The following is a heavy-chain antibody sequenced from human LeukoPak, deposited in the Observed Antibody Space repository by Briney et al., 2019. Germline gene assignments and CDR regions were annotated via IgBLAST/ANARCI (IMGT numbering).Heavy chain of an antibody. D-gene: IGHD4-23*01. J-gene: IGHJ4*02. Sequence: SETLSLTCSVSGGSISSGSHHWGWFRQSPGKGLEWIGSIYDSRTIYYNPSLNSRVTISAVTSKNQFSLQLNSVTAADTAVYYCARHDGRSGGTMGALDSWGQGSLVTVSS. V-gene: IGHV4-39*01. CDR3: ARHDGRSGGTMGALDS. CDR2: IYDSRTI. CDR1: GGSISSGSHH.